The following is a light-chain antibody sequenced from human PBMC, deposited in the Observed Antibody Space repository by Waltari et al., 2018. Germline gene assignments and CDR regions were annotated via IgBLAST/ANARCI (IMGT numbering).Light chain of an antibody. CDR1: SSDISDYNF. Sequence: QPALTQPASMSGSPGQSVTISCTGTSSDISDYNFVSWYQQHPGKGPKLIIYYVTNRASGVYNRFSVSKSGTRASLTISGLQAEDEADYNCSAYISRSISYVIFGGGTKLTVL. CDR2: YVT. J-gene: IGLJ2*01. CDR3: SAYISRSISYVI. V-gene: IGLV2-14*03.